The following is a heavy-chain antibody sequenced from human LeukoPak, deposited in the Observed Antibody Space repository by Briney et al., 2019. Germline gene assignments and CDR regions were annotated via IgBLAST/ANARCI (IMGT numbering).Heavy chain of an antibody. CDR2: ISGSGGST. CDR1: GFTVNSNY. V-gene: IGHV3-23*01. D-gene: IGHD3-22*01. J-gene: IGHJ4*02. CDR3: ARPPDSSGIDYYFDY. Sequence: GGSLRLSCAASGFTVNSNYLSWVRQAPGKGLEWVSAISGSGGSTYYADSVRGRFTISRDNSKNTLYLQMNSLRAEDTAVYYCARPPDSSGIDYYFDYWGQGTLVTVSS.